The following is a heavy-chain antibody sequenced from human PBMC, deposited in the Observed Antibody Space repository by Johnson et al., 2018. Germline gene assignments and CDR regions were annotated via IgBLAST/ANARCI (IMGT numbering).Heavy chain of an antibody. CDR2: TGTAADK. V-gene: IGHV3-13*01. Sequence: VQLVESGGGLVQPGGSLRLSCTASGFTFSNYDMHWVRQVTGTGLEWVSTTGTAADKYYSGSVKGRFTISRESAKNSLYLQMNSLRAGDTAVYYCARGPSGYYYMDVWGKGTTVTV. CDR3: ARGPSGYYYMDV. J-gene: IGHJ6*03. CDR1: GFTFSNYD.